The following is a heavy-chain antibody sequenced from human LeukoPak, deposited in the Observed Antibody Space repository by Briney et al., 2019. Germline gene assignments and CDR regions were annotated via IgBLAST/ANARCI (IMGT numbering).Heavy chain of an antibody. CDR3: ARDPSGDDYGDPYFDY. CDR2: ISSSSSYI. V-gene: IGHV3-21*01. Sequence: GGYLRLSCAASGFTFSSYSMNWVRQAPGKGLEWVSSISSSSSYIYYADSVKGRFTISRDNAKNSLYLQMNSLRAEDTAVYYCARDPSGDDYGDPYFDYWGQGTLVTVSS. D-gene: IGHD4-17*01. J-gene: IGHJ4*02. CDR1: GFTFSSYS.